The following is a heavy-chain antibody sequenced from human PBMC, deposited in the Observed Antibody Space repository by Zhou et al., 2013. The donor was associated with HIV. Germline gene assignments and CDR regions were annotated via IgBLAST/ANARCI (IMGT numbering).Heavy chain of an antibody. J-gene: IGHJ6*03. Sequence: QVQLVQSGAEVKKPGSSVKVSCKASGGTFSSYAISWVRQAPGQGLEWMGGIIPIFGTANYAQKFQGRVTITTDESTSTAYMELSSLRSEDTAVYYCARAVVPAAIRDYYYYYMDVWGKGTTGHRLL. V-gene: IGHV1-69*05. CDR1: GGTFSSYA. CDR2: IIPIFGTA. D-gene: IGHD2-2*02. CDR3: ARAVVPAAIRDYYYYYMDV.